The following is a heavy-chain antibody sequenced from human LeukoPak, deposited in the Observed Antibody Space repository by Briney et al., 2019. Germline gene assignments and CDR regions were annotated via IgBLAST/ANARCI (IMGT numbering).Heavy chain of an antibody. CDR3: AADRSGWEPAAGY. CDR1: GFTFTSSA. Sequence: GASVNVSCKASGFTFTSSAVQWVRQARGQRLEWIGWIVVGSGNTNYAQKFQERVTITRDMSTSTAYMELSSLRSEDTAVYYCAADRSGWEPAAGYWGQGTLVTVSS. D-gene: IGHD1-26*01. CDR2: IVVGSGNT. V-gene: IGHV1-58*01. J-gene: IGHJ4*02.